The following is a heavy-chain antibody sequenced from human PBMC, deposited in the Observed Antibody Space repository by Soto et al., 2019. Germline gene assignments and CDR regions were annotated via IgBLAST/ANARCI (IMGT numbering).Heavy chain of an antibody. Sequence: ASVKVSCKASGYTFTSYDINWVRQASGQGLEWMGWMNPNSGNTGYAQKFQGRVTMTRSPSITTAYMELSSLRSDDTAVYYCAREAAAGTFDYWGQGTLVTVSS. CDR2: MNPNSGNT. CDR1: GYTFTSYD. D-gene: IGHD6-13*01. J-gene: IGHJ4*02. V-gene: IGHV1-8*01. CDR3: AREAAAGTFDY.